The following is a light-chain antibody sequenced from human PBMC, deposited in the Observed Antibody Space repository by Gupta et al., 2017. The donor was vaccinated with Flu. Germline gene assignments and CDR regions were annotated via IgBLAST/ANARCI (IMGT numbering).Light chain of an antibody. CDR2: LGS. Sequence: ISCRSSQSLLHRNGYNYLGWFLQRPGQSPQLLIYLGSNRAPGVPDRFSGSGSGTDFTLKISRVEAEDVGVYYCMQALQLPSTFGHGTRLEIK. CDR1: QSLLHRNGYNY. J-gene: IGKJ5*01. V-gene: IGKV2-28*01. CDR3: MQALQLPST.